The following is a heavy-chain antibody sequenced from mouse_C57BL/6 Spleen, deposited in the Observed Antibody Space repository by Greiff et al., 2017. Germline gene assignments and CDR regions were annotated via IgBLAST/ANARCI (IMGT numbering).Heavy chain of an antibody. Sequence: QVQLQQSGAELVRPGASVTLSCKASGYTFTDYEMHWVKQTPVHGLEWIGAIDPETGGTAYNQKFKGKAILTADKSSSTAYMELRSLTSEDSAVYYCTRGETAQALAYWGQGTLVTVSA. CDR3: TRGETAQALAY. CDR2: IDPETGGT. J-gene: IGHJ3*01. CDR1: GYTFTDYE. D-gene: IGHD3-2*02. V-gene: IGHV1-15*01.